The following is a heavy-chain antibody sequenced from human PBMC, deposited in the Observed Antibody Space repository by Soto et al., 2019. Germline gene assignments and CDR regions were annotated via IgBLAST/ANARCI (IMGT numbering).Heavy chain of an antibody. V-gene: IGHV4-30-2*01. Sequence: SETLSLTCAVSGWSIVSGGYSWSWLRQPPGKGLEWIGTAYPRGSTYYDPSLKSRVTISLDLSKNQFSLNLNSVTAADTAVYYCARVAGSGWYDAWGQGTLVTVSS. D-gene: IGHD6-19*01. J-gene: IGHJ5*02. CDR1: GWSIVSGGYS. CDR3: ARVAGSGWYDA. CDR2: AYPRGST.